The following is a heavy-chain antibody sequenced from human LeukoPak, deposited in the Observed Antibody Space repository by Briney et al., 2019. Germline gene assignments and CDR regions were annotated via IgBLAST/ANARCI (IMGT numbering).Heavy chain of an antibody. CDR1: GFTFSSYW. J-gene: IGHJ5*02. D-gene: IGHD5-12*01. CDR2: IKQDGNEK. Sequence: GGSLRLSCAASGFTFSSYWTSWVRQSPGKVLEWVATIKQDGNEKYYVDSVKGRFTISRDNAKNSLYLQMSSLRAEDTAVFYCVRGNSRWNWFDPWGQGTLVTVSS. CDR3: VRGNSRWNWFDP. V-gene: IGHV3-7*01.